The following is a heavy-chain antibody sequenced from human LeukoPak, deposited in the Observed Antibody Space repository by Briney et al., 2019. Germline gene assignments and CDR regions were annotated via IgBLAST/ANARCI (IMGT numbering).Heavy chain of an antibody. Sequence: SETLSPTCAVYGGSFSGYYWSWIRQPPGKGLEWIGEINHSGSTNYNPSLKSRVTISVDTSKNQFSLKLSSVTAADTAVYYCARGNGDYVWGSYRRLSFRWFDPWGQGTLVTVSS. D-gene: IGHD3-16*02. CDR3: ARGNGDYVWGSYRRLSFRWFDP. CDR1: GGSFSGYY. J-gene: IGHJ5*02. CDR2: INHSGST. V-gene: IGHV4-34*01.